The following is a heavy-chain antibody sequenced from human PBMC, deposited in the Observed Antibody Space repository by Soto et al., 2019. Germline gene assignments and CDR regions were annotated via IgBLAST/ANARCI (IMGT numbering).Heavy chain of an antibody. CDR2: IYSGGST. J-gene: IGHJ4*02. Sequence: GGSLRLSCAASGFTVSSNYMSWVRQAPGKGLEWVSVIYSGGSTYYADSVKGRFTISRDNSKNTLYLQMNSLRAEDTAVYYCARDMGLRYFDWLFYWGQGTLVTVSS. CDR3: ARDMGLRYFDWLFY. V-gene: IGHV3-66*01. CDR1: GFTVSSNY. D-gene: IGHD3-9*01.